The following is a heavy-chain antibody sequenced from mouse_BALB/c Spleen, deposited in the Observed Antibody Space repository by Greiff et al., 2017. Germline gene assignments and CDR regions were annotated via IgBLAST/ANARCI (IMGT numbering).Heavy chain of an antibody. J-gene: IGHJ4*01. Sequence: VQLKESGPGLVKPSQSLSLTCSVTGCSITSAHYWNWIRQFPGNKLEWMGYISYDGSNNYNPSLKNRISITRDTSKNQFFLKLNSVTTEDTATYYCARSYGNFYYAMDYWGQGTSVTVSS. CDR2: ISYDGSN. CDR1: GCSITSAHY. D-gene: IGHD2-1*01. CDR3: ARSYGNFYYAMDY. V-gene: IGHV3-6*02.